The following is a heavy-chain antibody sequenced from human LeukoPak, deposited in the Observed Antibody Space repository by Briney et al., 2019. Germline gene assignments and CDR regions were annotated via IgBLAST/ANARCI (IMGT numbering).Heavy chain of an antibody. CDR2: LSGSGINT. CDR3: ARTIADCGGDCYKGYFDS. D-gene: IGHD2-21*02. J-gene: IGHJ4*02. CDR1: GFTFSDSA. Sequence: GGSLRLSCAASGFTFSDSAMNWVRQAPGKGLEWVSALSGSGINTFYTDSVKGRFTISRDISRNTVYLHMNSLRAEDTAVYYCARTIADCGGDCYKGYFDSWGQGTLVTVS. V-gene: IGHV3-23*01.